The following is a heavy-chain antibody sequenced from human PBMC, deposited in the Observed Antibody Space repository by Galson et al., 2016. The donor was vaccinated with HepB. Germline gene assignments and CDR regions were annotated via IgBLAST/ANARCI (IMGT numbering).Heavy chain of an antibody. Sequence: SLRLSCAASGFTFSSYWMNWVRQAPGKGLEWVAIIKQDGSAKYYVDSLKGRFTISRDNAKNSLYLQMSSLRPEDTAVYYCALGQGFLADSWGQGTLVTVSSGSENYFFDYWGQGTLVIVSS. V-gene: IGHV3-7*05. CDR1: GFTFSSYW. CDR2: IKQDGSAK. J-gene: IGHJ4*02. CDR3: ALGQGFLADSWGQGTLVTVSSGSENYFFDY. D-gene: IGHD3-10*01.